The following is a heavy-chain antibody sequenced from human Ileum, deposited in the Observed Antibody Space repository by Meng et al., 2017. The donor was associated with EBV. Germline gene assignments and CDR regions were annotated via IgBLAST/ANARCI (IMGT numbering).Heavy chain of an antibody. CDR1: GDSFSTQT. CDR2: LIAVFDKT. V-gene: IGHV1-69*12. D-gene: IGHD1-14*01. CDR3: ARGRRNEPLFDY. J-gene: IGHJ4*02. Sequence: QVQLVQSGAEVRKPXXXXXVXCKTSGDSFSTQTFSWVRQAPGQGLEWMGGLIAVFDKTKAAPRFQDRVTFTADESTSTAYMELSSLTFDDTAVYFCARGRRNEPLFDYWGQGTLVTVSS.